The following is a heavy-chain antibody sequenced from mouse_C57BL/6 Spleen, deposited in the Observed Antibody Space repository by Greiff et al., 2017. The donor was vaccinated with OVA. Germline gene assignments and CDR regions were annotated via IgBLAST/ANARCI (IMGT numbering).Heavy chain of an antibody. CDR3: ARPGTTVVARRDYYAMDY. CDR2: IYPGDGDT. J-gene: IGHJ4*01. V-gene: IGHV1-82*01. D-gene: IGHD1-1*01. CDR1: GYAFSSSW. Sequence: LQESGPELVKPGASVKISCKASGYAFSSSWMNWVKQRPGKGLEWIGRIYPGDGDTNYNGKFKGKATLTADKSSSTAYMQLSSLTSEDSAVYFCARPGTTVVARRDYYAMDYWGQGTSVTVSS.